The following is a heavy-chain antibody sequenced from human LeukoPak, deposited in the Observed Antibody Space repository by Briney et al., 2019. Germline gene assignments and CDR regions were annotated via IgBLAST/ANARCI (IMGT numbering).Heavy chain of an antibody. V-gene: IGHV4-39*07. CDR2: IYYSGST. J-gene: IGHJ4*02. Sequence: SETLSLTCTVSGGSISSSSYYWGWIRQPPGKGLEWIGSIYYSGSTYYNPSLKSRVTISVDTSKNQFSLKLSSVTAADTAVYYCARARIAARGYDYWGQGTLVTVSS. CDR3: ARARIAARGYDY. CDR1: GGSISSSSYY. D-gene: IGHD6-6*01.